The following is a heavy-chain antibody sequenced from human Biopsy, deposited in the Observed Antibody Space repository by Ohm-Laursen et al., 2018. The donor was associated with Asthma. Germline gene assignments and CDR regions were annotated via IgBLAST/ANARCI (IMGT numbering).Heavy chain of an antibody. CDR2: VSSDGHNK. J-gene: IGHJ3*02. V-gene: IGHV3-30*03. CDR3: ARQSGHDYGGSSGFDI. Sequence: TLSLTCAASGFVFSQCGMHWVRQGPGKGLEWVALVSSDGHNKYYEDSVKGRFTISRDNSKNRLYLQINSLRVEDSAVYYCARQSGHDYGGSSGFDIWGQGTKVAVSS. D-gene: IGHD4-23*01. CDR1: GFVFSQCG.